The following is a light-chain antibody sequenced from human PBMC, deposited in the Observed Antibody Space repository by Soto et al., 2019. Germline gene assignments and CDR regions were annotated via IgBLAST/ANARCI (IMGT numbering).Light chain of an antibody. CDR2: GAS. J-gene: IGKJ3*01. Sequence: EIVMTQSPATLSLSPGERATLSCRASQSVSSNLAWYQQKPGQAPRLLIYGASTRATGITARFSGSGSGTEFTPTISSLQSEDFAVYYCQQYNRWPFTFGPGTRVDI. V-gene: IGKV3-15*01. CDR1: QSVSSN. CDR3: QQYNRWPFT.